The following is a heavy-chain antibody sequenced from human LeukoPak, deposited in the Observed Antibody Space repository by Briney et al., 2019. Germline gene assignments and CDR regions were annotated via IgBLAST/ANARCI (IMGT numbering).Heavy chain of an antibody. CDR1: GFTLRSYW. Sequence: GGSLRLSCAASGFTLRSYWMHWVRQAPGKGGMWVSRIKSDGSETSYADSVKGRFTISRDNARNTLYLQMNSLSPEDTAINYCASDRVYYGSDVWGQGTTVTVSS. J-gene: IGHJ6*02. CDR3: ASDRVYYGSDV. CDR2: IKSDGSET. V-gene: IGHV3-74*01.